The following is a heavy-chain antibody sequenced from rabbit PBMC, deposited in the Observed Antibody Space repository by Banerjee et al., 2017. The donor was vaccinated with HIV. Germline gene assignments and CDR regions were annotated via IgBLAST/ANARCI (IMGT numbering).Heavy chain of an antibody. V-gene: IGHV1S45*01. D-gene: IGHD4-1*01. CDR2: ISTGSGGTT. Sequence: QEQLEESGGDLVKPGASLTLTCTASGFILSDYWMCWVRQAPGKGLEWIGCISTGSGGTTAYARWAKGRFTISKTSSTTVTLQVTSLTAADTATYFCARDLTGVIGWNFGWWGQGTLVTVS. J-gene: IGHJ3*01. CDR3: ARDLTGVIGWNFGW. CDR1: GFILSDYW.